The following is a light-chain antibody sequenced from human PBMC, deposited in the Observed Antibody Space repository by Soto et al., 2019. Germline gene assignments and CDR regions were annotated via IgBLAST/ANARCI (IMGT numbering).Light chain of an antibody. CDR1: QSAGNF. Sequence: EIVITHSPSTLSVSPVETASLSCMASQSAGNFLAWYQQKPGQAPRLLIYYISTRATGIPARFSGSGSGTEFTLTINSLQSEDSAVHYCQKHNQWPINFGQGTRLEIK. V-gene: IGKV3D-15*01. CDR3: QKHNQWPIN. CDR2: YIS. J-gene: IGKJ5*01.